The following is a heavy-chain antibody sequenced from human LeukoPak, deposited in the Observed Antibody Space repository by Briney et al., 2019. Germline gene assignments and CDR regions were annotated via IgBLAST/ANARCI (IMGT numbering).Heavy chain of an antibody. V-gene: IGHV1-2*02. CDR2: INPNSGGT. D-gene: IGHD3-22*01. CDR3: ARDKYYYDSSGFLDY. J-gene: IGHJ4*02. Sequence: ASVKVSCKASGYTFTGYYMHWVRQAPGQGLEWMGWINPNSGGTNYAQKFQGRVTMTRDTSISTAYMELCSLRSEDTAVYYCARDKYYYDSSGFLDYWGQGTLVTVSS. CDR1: GYTFTGYY.